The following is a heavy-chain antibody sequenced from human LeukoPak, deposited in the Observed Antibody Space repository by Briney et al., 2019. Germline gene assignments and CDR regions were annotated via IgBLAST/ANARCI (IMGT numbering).Heavy chain of an antibody. CDR1: GFTFDDYA. V-gene: IGHV3-9*01. J-gene: IGHJ3*02. D-gene: IGHD3-22*01. CDR3: AKDMTYYYDSSGYNIRFLDAFDI. CDR2: ISWNSGSI. Sequence: GGSLRLSCAASGFTFDDYAMHWVRQAPGKGLEWVSGISWNSGSIGYADSVKGRFTISRDNAKNSPYLQMNSLRAEDTALYYCAKDMTYYYDSSGYNIRFLDAFDIWGQGTMVTVSS.